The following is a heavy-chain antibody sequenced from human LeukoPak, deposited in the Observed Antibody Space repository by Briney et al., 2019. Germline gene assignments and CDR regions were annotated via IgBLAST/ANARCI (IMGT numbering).Heavy chain of an antibody. D-gene: IGHD6-19*01. Sequence: GKSLRLSCAASGFTFSSYSMNWVRQAPGKGLEWVANIKEDGSDKDYVDSVKGRFTISRDNAKNSLYLQMNSLRAEDTAVYYCARNSGWFRFDYWGQGTLVTVSS. CDR2: IKEDGSDK. V-gene: IGHV3-7*03. J-gene: IGHJ4*02. CDR3: ARNSGWFRFDY. CDR1: GFTFSSYS.